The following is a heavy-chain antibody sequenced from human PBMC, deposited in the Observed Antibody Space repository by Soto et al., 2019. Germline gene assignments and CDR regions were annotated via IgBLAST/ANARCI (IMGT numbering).Heavy chain of an antibody. CDR1: GGSFSSSSYY. CDR2: VYYSGST. V-gene: IGHV4-39*01. CDR3: GRLEGLATISYYFDY. Sequence: QLQLQESGPGLVKPSETRSLTCTVSGGSFSSSSYYWGWVRQPPGKWLEWIGSVYYSGSTCYNPSLESRVTITVDKSKNQFSLKLMSLSAADTAVYYCGRLEGLATISYYFDYWGQGDLVTVSS. J-gene: IGHJ4*02. D-gene: IGHD3-9*01.